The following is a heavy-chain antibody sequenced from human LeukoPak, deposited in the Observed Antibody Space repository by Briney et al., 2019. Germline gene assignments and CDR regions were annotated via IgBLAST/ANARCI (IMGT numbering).Heavy chain of an antibody. CDR1: GGSFSGYY. CDR2: INHSGST. CDR3: ARGPSKKWQLVRWFDP. V-gene: IGHV4-34*01. D-gene: IGHD6-6*01. Sequence: SETLSLTCAVYGGSFSGYYWSWIRQPPGKGLEWIGEINHSGSTYYNPSLKSRVTISVDTSKNQFSLKLSSVTAADTAVYYCARGPSKKWQLVRWFDPWGQGTLVTVSS. J-gene: IGHJ5*02.